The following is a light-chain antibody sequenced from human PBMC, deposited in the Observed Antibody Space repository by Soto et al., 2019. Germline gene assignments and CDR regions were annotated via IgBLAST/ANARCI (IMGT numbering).Light chain of an antibody. CDR2: AAS. V-gene: IGKV1-39*01. J-gene: IGKJ1*01. Sequence: IQMPQSPSSLSASVGARVTITCRASQSISSYLNWYQQKPGKAPKLLIYAASSLQSGVPSRFSGSGSGTDFTLTISSLQPEDFATYYCQQSYSTPRTFGQGTKVEI. CDR1: QSISSY. CDR3: QQSYSTPRT.